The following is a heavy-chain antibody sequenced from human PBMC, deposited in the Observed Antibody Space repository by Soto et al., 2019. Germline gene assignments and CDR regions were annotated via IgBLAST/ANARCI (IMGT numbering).Heavy chain of an antibody. CDR1: GYTFTSYG. V-gene: IGHV1-18*01. D-gene: IGHD1-26*01. J-gene: IGHJ4*02. CDR2: ISAYNGNT. Sequence: ASVKVSFKASGYTFTSYGISWVRQAPGQELEWMGWISAYNGNTDYAQKLQGRVTMTTDTSTSTAYMELRSLTSDDTAVYYCARGTSGSYHVGLDYWGLGTLVTVSS. CDR3: ARGTSGSYHVGLDY.